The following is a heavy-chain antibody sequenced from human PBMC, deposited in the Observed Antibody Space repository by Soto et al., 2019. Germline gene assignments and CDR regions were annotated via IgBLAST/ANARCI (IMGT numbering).Heavy chain of an antibody. J-gene: IGHJ5*02. D-gene: IGHD3-10*01. CDR3: ARELYYGSGNWFDP. Sequence: SETLSLTCTASGGSISSYYWSWIRQPPGKGLEWIGYIYYSGSTNYNPSLKSRVTISVDTSKNQFSLKLSSVTAADTAVYYCARELYYGSGNWFDPWGQGTLVTVSS. CDR2: IYYSGST. CDR1: GGSISSYY. V-gene: IGHV4-59*01.